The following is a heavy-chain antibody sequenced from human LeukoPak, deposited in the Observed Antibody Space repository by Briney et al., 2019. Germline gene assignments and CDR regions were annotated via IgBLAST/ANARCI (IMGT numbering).Heavy chain of an antibody. CDR3: AKDRDYCSSTSCYKAQYYFDY. D-gene: IGHD2-2*02. CDR1: GFTFSSYG. CDR2: IRYDGSNK. J-gene: IGHJ4*02. V-gene: IGHV3-30*02. Sequence: GSLRLSCAASGFTFSSYGMHWVRQAPGKGLEWVAFIRYDGSNKYYADSVKGRFTISRDNSKNTLYLQMNSLRAEDTAVYYCAKDRDYCSSTSCYKAQYYFDYWGQGTLVTVSS.